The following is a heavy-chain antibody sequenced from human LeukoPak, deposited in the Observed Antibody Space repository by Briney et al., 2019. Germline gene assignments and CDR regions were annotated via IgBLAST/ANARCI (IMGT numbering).Heavy chain of an antibody. CDR3: ARGSPTWGDY. CDR2: ISTYNGNT. CDR1: GYTFTNFG. J-gene: IGHJ4*02. D-gene: IGHD3-16*01. Sequence: ASVKVSCKASGYTFTNFGISWVRQAPGQGPEWMGWISTYNGNTNYAQKVRGRVTMTTDTSTSTAYMELRSLRSDDTAVYYCARGSPTWGDYWGQGTLVTVSS. V-gene: IGHV1-18*01.